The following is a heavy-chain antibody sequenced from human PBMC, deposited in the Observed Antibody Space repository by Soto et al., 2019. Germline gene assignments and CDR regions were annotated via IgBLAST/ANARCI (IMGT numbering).Heavy chain of an antibody. CDR1: GYIFTSYW. D-gene: IGHD2-2*01. J-gene: IGHJ6*02. V-gene: IGHV5-10-1*01. CDR2: IDPSDSYT. CDR3: ARRYCSSTICPRNYNATDV. Sequence: GQSLKISCKGSGYIFTSYWISWVRQMPGKGLEWMGRIDPSDSYTNYSPSFQGHVTMSTHKSMSTAYLQRRSLKASDTAMYYCARRYCSSTICPRNYNATDVGGPRATVTVSS.